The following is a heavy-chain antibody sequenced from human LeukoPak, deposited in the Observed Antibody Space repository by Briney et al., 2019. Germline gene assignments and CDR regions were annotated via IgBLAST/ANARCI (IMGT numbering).Heavy chain of an antibody. V-gene: IGHV4-59*12. Sequence: PSETLPLTCTVSGGSISSYYWSWVRQPPGKGLEWIGYIYYSGSTYYTPSLKSRVTISVDTSKNQFSLKLSSVTAADTAVYYCARELTYYYAHYYFDYWGQGTLVTVSS. CDR1: GGSISSYY. CDR2: IYYSGST. CDR3: ARELTYYYAHYYFDY. J-gene: IGHJ4*02. D-gene: IGHD3-10*01.